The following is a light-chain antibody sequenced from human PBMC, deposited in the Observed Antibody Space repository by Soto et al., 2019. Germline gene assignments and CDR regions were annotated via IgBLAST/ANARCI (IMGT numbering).Light chain of an antibody. CDR2: DVI. CDR3: SSYSDSDTKV. CDR1: SSDIGAFNH. V-gene: IGLV2-14*03. J-gene: IGLJ1*01. Sequence: QSALTQPASVSDSPGQSITISCIGTSSDIGAFNHVSWHQQHPGKAPKLIIYDVINRPSGVSNRFSGSKTGNTASLIISGLQAEDEADYYCSSYSDSDTKVFGTGTKVTVL.